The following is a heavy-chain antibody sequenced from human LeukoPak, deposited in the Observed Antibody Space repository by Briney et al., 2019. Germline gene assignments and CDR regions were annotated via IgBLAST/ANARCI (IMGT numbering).Heavy chain of an antibody. D-gene: IGHD1-7*01. V-gene: IGHV3-64D*06. CDR3: VKTHFDGNWYYDY. CDR1: GFSFSNYA. CDR2: ISTDGYTT. J-gene: IGHJ4*02. Sequence: PGGSLRLSCSPSGFSFSNYALHWVPQAPGKGPEYFSGISTDGYTTYYADSVKGRFTISRDNSHNTLYLQMSSLRAEDTAVYYCVKTHFDGNWYYDYWGQGTLVTVSS.